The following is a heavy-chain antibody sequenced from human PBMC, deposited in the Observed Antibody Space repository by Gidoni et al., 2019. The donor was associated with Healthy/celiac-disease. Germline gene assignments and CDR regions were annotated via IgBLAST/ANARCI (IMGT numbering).Heavy chain of an antibody. V-gene: IGHV3-23*01. J-gene: IGHJ4*02. Sequence: EVQLLESGGGLVQPGGSLRLSCAASGFTFSSYAMSWVRQAPGKGLEWVSAISGSGGSTYYADSVKGRFTISRDNSKNTLYLQMNSLRAEDTAVYYCAKDLFGPAAGTPYFDYWGQGTLVTVSS. CDR3: AKDLFGPAAGTPYFDY. D-gene: IGHD6-13*01. CDR1: GFTFSSYA. CDR2: ISGSGGST.